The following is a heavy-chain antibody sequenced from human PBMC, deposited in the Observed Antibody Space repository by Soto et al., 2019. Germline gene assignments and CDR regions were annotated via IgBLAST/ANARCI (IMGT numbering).Heavy chain of an antibody. J-gene: IGHJ4*02. CDR3: AKRSSSSTFDY. D-gene: IGHD6-6*01. CDR2: ISGSDDST. V-gene: IGHV3-23*01. Sequence: EVQLLESGGGLVQPGESLRLSCAASGFTFSSYAMSWVRQAPGNGLEWVSVISGSDDSTYYADSVKGRFTISRDNSKNTLYLQMNSLTAEDTAVYYCAKRSSSSTFDYWGQGTLVTASS. CDR1: GFTFSSYA.